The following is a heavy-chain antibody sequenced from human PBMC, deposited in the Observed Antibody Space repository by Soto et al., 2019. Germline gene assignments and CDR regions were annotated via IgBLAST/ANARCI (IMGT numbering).Heavy chain of an antibody. CDR3: AKGAYINSYGFRYYGMDV. Sequence: PGVSLRRACAASGFTFSSYAMSWVRQAPGKGLEWVSAISGSGVSTYYADSVKGRFTISRYNSKSTLYLQMNSLRAEDTAVYHCAKGAYINSYGFRYYGMDVCGQGTTVTVSS. CDR1: GFTFSSYA. J-gene: IGHJ6*02. D-gene: IGHD5-18*01. V-gene: IGHV3-23*01. CDR2: ISGSGVST.